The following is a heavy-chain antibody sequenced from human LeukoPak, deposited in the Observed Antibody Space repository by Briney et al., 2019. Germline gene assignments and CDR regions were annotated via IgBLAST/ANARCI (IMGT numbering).Heavy chain of an antibody. Sequence: SETLSLTCTVSGGSISSYYWSWIRQPPGKGLEWIGYIYYSGSTNYNPSLKSRVTISVDTSKNQFSLKLSSVTAADTAVYYCASYYCSGGSCYSGSLDYWGQGTLVTVSS. V-gene: IGHV4-59*08. CDR1: GGSISSYY. J-gene: IGHJ4*02. CDR2: IYYSGST. CDR3: ASYYCSGGSCYSGSLDY. D-gene: IGHD2-15*01.